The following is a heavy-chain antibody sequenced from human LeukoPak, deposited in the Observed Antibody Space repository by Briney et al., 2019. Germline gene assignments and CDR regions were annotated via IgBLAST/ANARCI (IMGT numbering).Heavy chain of an antibody. D-gene: IGHD6-13*01. V-gene: IGHV3-33*01. Sequence: GGSLRLSCAASGSTFSSYGMHWVRQAPGKGLEWVAVIWYDGSNKYYADSVKGRFTISRDNPKNTLYLQMNSLRAEDTAVYYCARDSYSSSWYTSRWFDPWGQGTLVTVSS. CDR1: GSTFSSYG. CDR3: ARDSYSSSWYTSRWFDP. J-gene: IGHJ5*02. CDR2: IWYDGSNK.